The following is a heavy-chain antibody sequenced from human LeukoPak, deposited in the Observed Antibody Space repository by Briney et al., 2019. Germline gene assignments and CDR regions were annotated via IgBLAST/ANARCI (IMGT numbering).Heavy chain of an antibody. D-gene: IGHD3-22*01. CDR2: IYYSGST. CDR1: GGSISSYY. Sequence: SETLSLTCTVSGGSISSYYWSWIRQPPGKGLEWIGYIYYSGSTNYNPSLKSRVTISVDTSKNQFSLKLSSVTAADTAVYYCARQTHYYDSSGQRRYYFDYWGQGTLVTVSS. V-gene: IGHV4-59*08. CDR3: ARQTHYYDSSGQRRYYFDY. J-gene: IGHJ4*02.